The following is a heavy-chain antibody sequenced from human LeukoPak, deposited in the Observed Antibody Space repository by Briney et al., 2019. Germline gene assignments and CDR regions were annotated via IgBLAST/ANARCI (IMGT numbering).Heavy chain of an antibody. Sequence: SETLSLTCAVYGGSFSGYYWSWIRQPTGKGLEWIGEINHSGSTNYNPSPKSRVTISVDTSKNQFSLKLSSVTAADTAVYYCARGSMVAAFDYWGQGTLVTVSS. CDR2: INHSGST. J-gene: IGHJ4*02. CDR3: ARGSMVAAFDY. D-gene: IGHD6-13*01. CDR1: GGSFSGYY. V-gene: IGHV4-34*01.